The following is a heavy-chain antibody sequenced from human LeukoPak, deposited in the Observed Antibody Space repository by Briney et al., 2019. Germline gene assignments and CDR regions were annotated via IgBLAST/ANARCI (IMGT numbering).Heavy chain of an antibody. V-gene: IGHV1-18*01. D-gene: IGHD1-26*01. CDR2: ISAYNGNT. CDR3: ARGPGGLVGATHGAPPRGYNWFDP. Sequence: ASVKVSCKASGYTFTSYGISWVRQAPGQGLEWMGWISAYNGNTNYAQKLQGRVTMTTDTSTSTAYMELRSLRSDDTAVYYCARGPGGLVGATHGAPPRGYNWFDPWGQGTLVTVSS. J-gene: IGHJ5*02. CDR1: GYTFTSYG.